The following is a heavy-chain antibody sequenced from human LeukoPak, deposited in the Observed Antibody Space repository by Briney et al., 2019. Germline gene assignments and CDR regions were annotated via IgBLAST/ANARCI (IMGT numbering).Heavy chain of an antibody. V-gene: IGHV4-34*01. CDR2: INHSGST. Sequence: SETLCLTCAVYGGSFSGYYWSWIRQPPGKGLEWIGEINHSGSTNYNPSLKSRVTISVDTSKNQFSLKLSSVTAADTAVYYCAREYCSSTSCYYYMDVWGKGTTVTVSS. CDR3: AREYCSSTSCYYYMDV. J-gene: IGHJ6*03. CDR1: GGSFSGYY. D-gene: IGHD2-2*01.